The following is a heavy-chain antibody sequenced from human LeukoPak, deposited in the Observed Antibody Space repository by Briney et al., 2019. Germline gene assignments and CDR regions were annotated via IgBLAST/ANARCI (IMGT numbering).Heavy chain of an antibody. CDR1: GFTFSSYS. J-gene: IGHJ4*02. CDR2: ISSSSSTI. CDR3: AREVTIFGVVIMDY. V-gene: IGHV3-48*01. Sequence: GESLKISCAASGFTFSSYSMNWVRQAPGKGLEWVSYISSSSSTIYYADSVKGRFTISRDNARNSLYLQMNSLRAEDTAVYYCAREVTIFGVVIMDYWGQGTLVTVSS. D-gene: IGHD3-3*01.